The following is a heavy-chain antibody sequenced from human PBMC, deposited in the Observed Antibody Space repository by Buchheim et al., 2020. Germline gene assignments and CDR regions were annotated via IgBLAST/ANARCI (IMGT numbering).Heavy chain of an antibody. CDR2: MKQDGSEQ. J-gene: IGHJ4*02. CDR3: ARQGRIDY. Sequence: EVQLVESGGGLVQPEGSLRLSCAASGFTFSNYWMTWVRQAPGKGLEWVANMKQDGSEQNYVDSVRGRFTISRDNAKNSLYLQIDRLGAEDTAGYYWARQGRIDYWGQGTL. V-gene: IGHV3-7*01. CDR1: GFTFSNYW.